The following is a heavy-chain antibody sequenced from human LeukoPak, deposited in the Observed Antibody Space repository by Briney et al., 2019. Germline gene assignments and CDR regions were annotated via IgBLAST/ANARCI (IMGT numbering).Heavy chain of an antibody. J-gene: IGHJ4*02. V-gene: IGHV3-30*02. CDR3: AKDLCSSASCYPVDY. Sequence: GGSLRLSCAASGFTFSSHGMDWVRQAPGKGLEWVAFIRYDGSNSYYADSVKGRFTISRDNSKNTLYLQMNSLRADDTAVYYCAKDLCSSASCYPVDYWGQGTLVTVSS. D-gene: IGHD2-2*01. CDR2: IRYDGSNS. CDR1: GFTFSSHG.